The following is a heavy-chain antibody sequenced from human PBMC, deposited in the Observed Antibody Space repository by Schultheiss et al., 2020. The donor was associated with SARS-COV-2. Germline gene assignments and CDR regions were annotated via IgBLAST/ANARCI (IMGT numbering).Heavy chain of an antibody. J-gene: IGHJ4*02. V-gene: IGHV4-39*07. D-gene: IGHD1-26*01. CDR3: ARVGVGVTTGVFDD. Sequence: SETLSLTCTVSGGSISSTDHYWAWIRQLPGKGPEWIGSVYYSGSTYSDPSLKSRVTISVYTSKNQFSLKLAPVTAADTAVYFCARVGVGVTTGVFDDWGQGTLVTVSS. CDR2: VYYSGST. CDR1: GGSISSTDHY.